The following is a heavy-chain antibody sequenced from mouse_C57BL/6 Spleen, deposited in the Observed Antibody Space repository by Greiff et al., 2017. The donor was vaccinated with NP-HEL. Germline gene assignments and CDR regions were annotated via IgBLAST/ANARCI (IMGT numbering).Heavy chain of an antibody. CDR1: GYTFTSYW. CDR2: IDPSDSYT. V-gene: IGHV1-69*01. D-gene: IGHD1-1*01. Sequence: VQLQQPGAELVMPGASVKLSCKASGYTFTSYWMHWVKQRPGQGLEWIGEIDPSDSYTNYNQKFKGKSTLTVDKSSSTAYMQLSSLTSEDSAVYYCARAHYYGSSYVAYWGQGTLVTVSA. CDR3: ARAHYYGSSYVAY. J-gene: IGHJ3*01.